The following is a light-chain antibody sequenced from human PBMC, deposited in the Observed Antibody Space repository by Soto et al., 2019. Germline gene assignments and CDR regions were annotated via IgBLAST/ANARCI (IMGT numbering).Light chain of an antibody. CDR3: QSYDSSLHVV. J-gene: IGLJ2*01. V-gene: IGLV1-40*01. Sequence: QLVLTQPPSVSGAPGQRVTISCTGSSSNIGAGYDVHWYQQLPGTAPKLLIYGNSNRPSGVPDRFSGSKSGTSASLAITGLQAEDEADYYCQSYDSSLHVVFGGGTKRTVL. CDR2: GNS. CDR1: SSNIGAGYD.